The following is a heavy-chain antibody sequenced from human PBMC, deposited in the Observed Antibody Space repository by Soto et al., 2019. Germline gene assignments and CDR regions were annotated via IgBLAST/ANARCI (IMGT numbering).Heavy chain of an antibody. CDR2: ISRDGGTK. D-gene: IGHD2-8*02. J-gene: IGHJ4*02. V-gene: IGHV3-30*03. CDR3: TGEVASGY. CDR1: GFTVSSYG. Sequence: VQLVESGGGVVQPGRSLRLSCAASGFTVSSYGMHWVRQAPGKGLEWVAVISRDGGTKYYADSVKGRFTISRDNYRKTLFLEMNSLRGDDRAVYYCTGEVASGYWGQGTLVTVSS.